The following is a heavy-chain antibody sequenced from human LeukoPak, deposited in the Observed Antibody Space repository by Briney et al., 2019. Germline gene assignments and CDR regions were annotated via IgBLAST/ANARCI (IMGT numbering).Heavy chain of an antibody. Sequence: GGSLRFSCAASGFTFSSYAMHWVRQAPGKGLEWVAVISYDGSNKYYADSVKGRFTISRDNSKNTLYLQMNSLRAEDTAVYYCARDGGWLQFAAFDIWGQGTMVTVSS. V-gene: IGHV3-30-3*01. D-gene: IGHD5-24*01. J-gene: IGHJ3*02. CDR2: ISYDGSNK. CDR3: ARDGGWLQFAAFDI. CDR1: GFTFSSYA.